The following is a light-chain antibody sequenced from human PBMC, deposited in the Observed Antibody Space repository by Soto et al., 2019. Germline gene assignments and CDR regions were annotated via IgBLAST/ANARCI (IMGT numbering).Light chain of an antibody. Sequence: EIVLTQSPATLSLSPGERATLSCRASQSVSSYLAWYQQKPGQAPRLLIYDASNRATGIPARFSGSGSGTDFTHTISSLEPEDFAVYYCQQPLFTFGPGTKVDIK. CDR1: QSVSSY. CDR2: DAS. CDR3: QQPLFT. J-gene: IGKJ3*01. V-gene: IGKV3-11*01.